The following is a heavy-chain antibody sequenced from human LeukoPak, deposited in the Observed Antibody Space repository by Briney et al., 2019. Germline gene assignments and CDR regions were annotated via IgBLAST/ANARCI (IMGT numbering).Heavy chain of an antibody. CDR3: APRYSSSSY. Sequence: GGSLRLSCAASGFTFSSYAMSWVRQAPGKGLEWVSTISGSGDSTYYADSVKGRFTISRDNSKNTLYLQMNNLRAEDTAVYYCAPRYSSSSYWGQGTLVTVSS. V-gene: IGHV3-23*01. J-gene: IGHJ4*02. CDR1: GFTFSSYA. CDR2: ISGSGDST. D-gene: IGHD6-6*01.